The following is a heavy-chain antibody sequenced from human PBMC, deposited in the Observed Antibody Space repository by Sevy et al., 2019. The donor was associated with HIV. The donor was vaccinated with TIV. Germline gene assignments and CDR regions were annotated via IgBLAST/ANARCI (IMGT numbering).Heavy chain of an antibody. CDR2: FDPEDGER. CDR1: GYSLTGLS. J-gene: IGHJ4*02. V-gene: IGHV1-24*01. Sequence: ASVKVSCKVSGYSLTGLSMHWVRQAPGKGLEWMGSFDPEDGERIYAQKLEGRVTTTEDTSADTAYMELNSLRFEDTAVYYCATTKDYYESSGCPFDYWGQGTLVTVSS. CDR3: ATTKDYYESSGCPFDY. D-gene: IGHD3-22*01.